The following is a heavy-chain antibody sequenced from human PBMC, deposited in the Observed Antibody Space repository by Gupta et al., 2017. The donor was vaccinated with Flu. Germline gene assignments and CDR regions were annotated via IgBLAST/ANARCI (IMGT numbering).Heavy chain of an antibody. CDR2: ISSSSSTI. Sequence: EVQLVESGGGLVQPGGSLRLSCAASGFTFSSYSLNWVRQAPGKGLEWVSYISSSSSTIYYADSVKGRFTISRDNAKNSLYLQMNSLRDEDTAVYYCASGIAARPVWNYYGMDVWGQGTTVTVSS. J-gene: IGHJ6*02. CDR1: GFTFSSYS. D-gene: IGHD6-6*01. CDR3: ASGIAARPVWNYYGMDV. V-gene: IGHV3-48*02.